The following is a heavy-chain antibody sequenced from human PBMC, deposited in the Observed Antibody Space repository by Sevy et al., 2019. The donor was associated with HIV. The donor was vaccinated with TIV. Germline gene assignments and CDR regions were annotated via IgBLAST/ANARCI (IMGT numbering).Heavy chain of an antibody. D-gene: IGHD3-16*01. CDR3: ARYWGRDGHSIDY. V-gene: IGHV3-33*01. J-gene: IGHJ4*02. CDR1: GFIFSNYA. CDR2: IWYDGTDK. Sequence: PGGSLRLSCATSGFIFSNYAMHWIRQAPGKGLEWVAVIWYDGTDKYYADSVQGRFTISRDNSKNTLYLQMNSLGVEDTAVYYCARYWGRDGHSIDYWGQGTLVTVSS.